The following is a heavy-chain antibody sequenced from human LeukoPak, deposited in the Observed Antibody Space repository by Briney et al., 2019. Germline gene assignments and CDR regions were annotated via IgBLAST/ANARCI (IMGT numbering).Heavy chain of an antibody. J-gene: IGHJ4*02. V-gene: IGHV4-39*07. CDR1: GGSINTANYY. D-gene: IGHD4-23*01. CDR3: ARDPSDYGGNGIDY. CDR2: IYHSGST. Sequence: SQTLSLTCNVSGGSINTANYYWTWIRQPPGKGLEWIGSIYHSGSTYYNPSLKSRVTISVDTSKNQFSLKLSSVTAADTAVYYCARDPSDYGGNGIDYWGQGTLVTVSS.